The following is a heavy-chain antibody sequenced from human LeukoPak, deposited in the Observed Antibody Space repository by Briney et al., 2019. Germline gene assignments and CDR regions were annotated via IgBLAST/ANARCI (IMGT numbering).Heavy chain of an antibody. CDR3: ARDKGRTHNWFDP. CDR2: ISAYNGNT. V-gene: IGHV1-18*04. CDR1: GYTFTSYY. Sequence: ASVKVSCKASGYTFTSYYMHWVRQAPGQGLEWMGWISAYNGNTNYAQKLQGRVTMTTDTSTSTAYMELRSLRSDDTAVYYCARDKGRTHNWFDPWGQGTPVTVSS. J-gene: IGHJ5*02.